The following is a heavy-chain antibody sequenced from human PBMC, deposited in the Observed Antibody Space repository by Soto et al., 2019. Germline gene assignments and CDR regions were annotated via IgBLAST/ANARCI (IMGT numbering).Heavy chain of an antibody. D-gene: IGHD5-18*01. CDR3: ARGKDTALTPWGY. Sequence: VGSLRLSCAASGFTFSSYWMSWVRQAPGKGLEWVANIKQDGSEKYYVDSVKGRFTISRDNAKNSLYLQTNSLRAEDTAVYYCARGKDTALTPWGYWGQGTLVTVSS. CDR2: IKQDGSEK. CDR1: GFTFSSYW. J-gene: IGHJ4*02. V-gene: IGHV3-7*03.